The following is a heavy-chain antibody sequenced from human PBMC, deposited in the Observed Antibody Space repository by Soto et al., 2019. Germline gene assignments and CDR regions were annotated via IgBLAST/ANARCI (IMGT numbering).Heavy chain of an antibody. J-gene: IGHJ5*02. V-gene: IGHV1-8*01. CDR1: GYTFTSYD. D-gene: IGHD3-3*01. CDR2: MNPNSGNT. CDR3: ARGVYDDFWSGYESNNWFDP. Sequence: ASVNFSCKAAGYTFTSYDINWVQQATVQGLELMGWMNPNSGNTGYAQKFQGRVTMTRNTSISTAYMELSSLRSEDTAVYYCARGVYDDFWSGYESNNWFDPWGQGTLVTVSS.